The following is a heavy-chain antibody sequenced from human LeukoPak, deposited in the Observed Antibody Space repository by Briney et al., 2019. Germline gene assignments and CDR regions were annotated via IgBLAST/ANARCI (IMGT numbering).Heavy chain of an antibody. D-gene: IGHD3-9*01. CDR1: GFTFSSYN. CDR3: AKDLRYFDWLPNNWFDP. Sequence: GGSLRLSCAASGFTFSSYNMSWVRQAPGKGLEWVSAISGSGGSTYYADSVKGRFTISRDNSKNTLYLQMNSLRAEDTAVYYCAKDLRYFDWLPNNWFDPWGQGTLVTVSS. CDR2: ISGSGGST. J-gene: IGHJ5*02. V-gene: IGHV3-23*01.